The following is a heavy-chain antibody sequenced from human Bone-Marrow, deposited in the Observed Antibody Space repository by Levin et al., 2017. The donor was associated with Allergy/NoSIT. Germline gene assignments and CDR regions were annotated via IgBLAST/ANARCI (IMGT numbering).Heavy chain of an antibody. J-gene: IGHJ6*03. CDR2: IYSGGST. CDR1: GFTVSSNY. V-gene: IGHV3-53*01. D-gene: IGHD5-12*01. Sequence: GGSLRLSCAASGFTVSSNYMSWVRQAPGKGLEWVSVIYSGGSTYYADSVKGRFTISRDNSKNTLYLQMNSLRAEDTAVYYCARGVGGYDDYYYYYMDVWGKGTTVTVSS. CDR3: ARGVGGYDDYYYYYMDV.